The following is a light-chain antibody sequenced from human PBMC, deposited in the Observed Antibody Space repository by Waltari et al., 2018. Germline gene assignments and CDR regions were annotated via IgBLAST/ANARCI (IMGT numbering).Light chain of an antibody. CDR3: QQTYALPPWT. V-gene: IGKV1-39*01. Sequence: DIQMTQSPSTLSASVGDRATLTCRTSQNISSYVNWYQQKPGRAPEVLIFAASSMQRGVPSRCSGGGSGTEFTLTITSLQPEDFSTYYCQQTYALPPWTFGQGTKVEFK. J-gene: IGKJ1*01. CDR1: QNISSY. CDR2: AAS.